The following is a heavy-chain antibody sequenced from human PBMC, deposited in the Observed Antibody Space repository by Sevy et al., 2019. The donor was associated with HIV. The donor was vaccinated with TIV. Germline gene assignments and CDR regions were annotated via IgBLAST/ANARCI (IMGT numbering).Heavy chain of an antibody. CDR1: GFTFSSYA. Sequence: GEALKISCAASGFTFSSYAMNWVRQAPGKGLEWVSTISASAGNTYYADSVKGRFTISRDNSRDTLYLQVNSLRADDTAVYYCAKGHTGTYAYWGQGTLVTVSS. J-gene: IGHJ4*02. D-gene: IGHD1-26*01. V-gene: IGHV3-23*01. CDR3: AKGHTGTYAY. CDR2: ISASAGNT.